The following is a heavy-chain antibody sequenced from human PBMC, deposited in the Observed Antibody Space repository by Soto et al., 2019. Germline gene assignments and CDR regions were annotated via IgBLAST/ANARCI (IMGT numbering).Heavy chain of an antibody. Sequence: WETLSLTCAVYGGSFSNYYWSWIRQPPGKGLEWIGEINHSGSTNYNPSLKSRVTISVDTSKNQFSLNLSSVTAADTAVYYCARGGRQQLLVRQYFQHWGQGTLVTVSS. J-gene: IGHJ1*01. CDR2: INHSGST. CDR1: GGSFSNYY. D-gene: IGHD6-13*01. CDR3: ARGGRQQLLVRQYFQH. V-gene: IGHV4-34*01.